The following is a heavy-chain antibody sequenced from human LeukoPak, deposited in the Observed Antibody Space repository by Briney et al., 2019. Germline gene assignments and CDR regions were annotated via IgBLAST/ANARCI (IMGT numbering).Heavy chain of an antibody. D-gene: IGHD3-22*01. CDR2: IKSKTDGGTT. CDR3: TTDEISHSSGPYGAFDI. J-gene: IGHJ3*02. Sequence: PGGSLRLSCAASGFTFSNAWMSWVRQAPGKGLEWVGRIKSKTDGGTTDYAAPVKGRFTISRDDSKNTLYLQMNSLKTEDTAVYYCTTDEISHSSGPYGAFDIWGQGTMVTVSS. V-gene: IGHV3-15*01. CDR1: GFTFSNAW.